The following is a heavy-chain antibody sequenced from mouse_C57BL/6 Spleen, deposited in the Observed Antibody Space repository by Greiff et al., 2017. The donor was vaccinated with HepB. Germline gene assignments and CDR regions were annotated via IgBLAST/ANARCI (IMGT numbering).Heavy chain of an antibody. CDR2: IYPSDSET. D-gene: IGHD1-1*01. V-gene: IGHV1-61*01. CDR1: GYTFTSYW. CDR3: ARSSYGSSVAWFAY. J-gene: IGHJ3*01. Sequence: QVQLQQPGAELVRPGSSVKLSCKASGYTFTSYWMDWVKQRPGQGLEWIGNIYPSDSETHYNQKFKDKATLTVDKSSSTAYMQLSSLTSEDSAVYYCARSSYGSSVAWFAYWGQGTLVTVSA.